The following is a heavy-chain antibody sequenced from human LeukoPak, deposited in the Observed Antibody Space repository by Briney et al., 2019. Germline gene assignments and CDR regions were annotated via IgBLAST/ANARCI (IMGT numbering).Heavy chain of an antibody. D-gene: IGHD3-9*01. CDR3: ARAAQYYDILTGYYGEANSPYYCYMDV. Sequence: PSETLSLTCTVYGGSISSQYWSWIRQPPGKGLEWIGYIYYSGSTNYNPSLKSRVTISVDTSKNQFSLKLSSVTAADTAVYYCARAAQYYDILTGYYGEANSPYYCYMDVWGKGTTVTVSS. CDR2: IYYSGST. V-gene: IGHV4-59*11. J-gene: IGHJ6*03. CDR1: GGSISSQY.